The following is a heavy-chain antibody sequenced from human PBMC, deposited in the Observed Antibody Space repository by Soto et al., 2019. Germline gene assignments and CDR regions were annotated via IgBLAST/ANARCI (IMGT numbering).Heavy chain of an antibody. D-gene: IGHD6-19*01. J-gene: IGHJ5*02. V-gene: IGHV5-51*01. CDR2: IYPGDSDT. CDR3: ARFQSPYCSCLIPPPSIFAGP. CDR1: GYSFTSYW. Sequence: PGESLKISCKGSGYSFTSYWIGWVRQMPGKGLEWMGIIYPGDSDTRYSPSFQGQVTISADKSISTAYLQWSSLKASDTAMYYCARFQSPYCSCLIPPPSIFAGPSGPATLVTVSS.